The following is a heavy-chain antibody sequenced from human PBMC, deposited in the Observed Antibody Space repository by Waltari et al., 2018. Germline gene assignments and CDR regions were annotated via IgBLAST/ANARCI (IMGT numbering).Heavy chain of an antibody. D-gene: IGHD2-15*01. CDR3: VKDRFTKWSFDY. Sequence: QVQLVESGGGVVQPGGSLKLSCAASGFSFTYDGMHWVRQAPGKGLEWVTFISNDGMKQFYADSGKGRFTVSRDISKNTLYLQMNSLRPEDTAVYYCVKDRFTKWSFDYWGQGTLVTVSS. CDR1: GFSFTYDG. V-gene: IGHV3-30*18. CDR2: ISNDGMKQ. J-gene: IGHJ4*02.